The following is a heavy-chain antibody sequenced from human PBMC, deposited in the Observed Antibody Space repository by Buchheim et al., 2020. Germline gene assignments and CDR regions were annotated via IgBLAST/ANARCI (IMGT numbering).Heavy chain of an antibody. CDR1: GLTFSTYA. CDR2: ISAGGGNT. Sequence: EVQLLESGGGLVQPGGSLRLSCAASGLTFSTYAMSWVRQAPGKGLECVSAISAGGGNTYYADSVKGRFTISRDNSQKTGYLQMNSLRAEDTAAYYCANRRDYFDYWGQGTL. CDR3: ANRRDYFDY. V-gene: IGHV3-23*01. J-gene: IGHJ4*02.